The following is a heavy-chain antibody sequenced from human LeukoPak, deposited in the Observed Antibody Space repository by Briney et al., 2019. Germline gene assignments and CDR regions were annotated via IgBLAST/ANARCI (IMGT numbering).Heavy chain of an antibody. CDR2: IIAYNGNT. Sequence: ASVKVSCKASGYTFTSYGISWVRQAPGQGLEWMGWIIAYNGNTNYAQKLQGRVTMTTDTSTSTAYMELSSLRSEDTAVYYCARGVRVWELNPWDWYFDLWGRGTLVTVSS. CDR1: GYTFTSYG. J-gene: IGHJ2*01. D-gene: IGHD1-26*01. CDR3: ARGVRVWELNPWDWYFDL. V-gene: IGHV1-18*01.